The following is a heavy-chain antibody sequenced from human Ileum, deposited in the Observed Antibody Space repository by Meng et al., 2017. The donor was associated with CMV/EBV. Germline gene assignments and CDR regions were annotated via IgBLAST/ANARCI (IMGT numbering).Heavy chain of an antibody. CDR1: GGSIVSYY. D-gene: IGHD3-16*02. CDR3: AREVGGVWGSYRYFAY. V-gene: IGHV4-4*07. CDR2: IYTSGST. Sequence: QVPLQASGQGLAKPSEPLYLTCTVLGGSIVSYYWRWIWQPAGKGLGWIGRIYTSGSTNYNPSLKSRVTMSVDTSKNQFSLKLSSVTAADTAVYYCAREVGGVWGSYRYFAYWGQGTLVTVSS. J-gene: IGHJ4*02.